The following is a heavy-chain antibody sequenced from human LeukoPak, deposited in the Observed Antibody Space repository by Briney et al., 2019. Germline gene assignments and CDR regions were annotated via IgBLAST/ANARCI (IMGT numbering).Heavy chain of an antibody. J-gene: IGHJ3*02. V-gene: IGHV3-23*01. CDR3: AKGLTDAFDI. D-gene: IGHD3-16*01. CDR2: ISGSGGST. CDR1: GFTFSNYD. Sequence: GGSLRLSCAASGFTFSNYDMSWVRQAPGKGLEWVSTISGSGGSTYYADSVKGRFSISRDNSKNTLYIQMNSLRAEDTAIYYCAKGLTDAFDIWGQGTMVTVSS.